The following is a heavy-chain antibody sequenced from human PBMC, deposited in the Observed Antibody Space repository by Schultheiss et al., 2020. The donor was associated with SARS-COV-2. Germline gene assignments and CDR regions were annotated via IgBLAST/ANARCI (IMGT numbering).Heavy chain of an antibody. CDR3: ARGGGKGFDP. V-gene: IGHV4-31*03. CDR2: IYYSGST. Sequence: SETLSLTCTVSGGSISSGGYYWSWIRQHPGKGLEWIGYIYYSGSTYYNPSLKSRVTISVDTSKNQFSLKLSSVTAADTAVYYCARGGGKGFDPWGQGTLVTVSS. CDR1: GGSISSGGYY. J-gene: IGHJ5*02. D-gene: IGHD4-23*01.